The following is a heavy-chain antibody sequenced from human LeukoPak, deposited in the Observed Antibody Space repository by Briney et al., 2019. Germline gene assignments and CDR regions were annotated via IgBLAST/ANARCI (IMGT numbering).Heavy chain of an antibody. CDR3: AKSMTTVTTPTVSY. CDR1: GFTLSSYS. V-gene: IGHV3-23*01. CDR2: ISGNAGST. D-gene: IGHD4-17*01. J-gene: IGHJ4*02. Sequence: GGSLRLSCAASGFTLSSYSMSWVRQAPGKGLEWVSLISGNAGSTYYADSVKGRFTISRDNSKNTLYLQMNSLRAEDTAVYYCAKSMTTVTTPTVSYWGQGTLVTVSS.